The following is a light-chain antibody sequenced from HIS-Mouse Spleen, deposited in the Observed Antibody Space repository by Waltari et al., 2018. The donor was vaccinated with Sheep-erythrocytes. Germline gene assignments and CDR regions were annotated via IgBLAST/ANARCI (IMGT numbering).Light chain of an antibody. J-gene: IGLJ1*01. V-gene: IGLV2-11*01. CDR3: CSYAGSYNHV. CDR2: DVS. Sequence: QSALTQPRSVSGSPGQSVPIPCTGTSRAVGGYNYVPWYQQHPGKAPKLMIYDVSKRPSGVPDRFSGSKSGNTASLTISGLQAEDEADYYCCSYAGSYNHVFATGTKVTVL. CDR1: SRAVGGYNY.